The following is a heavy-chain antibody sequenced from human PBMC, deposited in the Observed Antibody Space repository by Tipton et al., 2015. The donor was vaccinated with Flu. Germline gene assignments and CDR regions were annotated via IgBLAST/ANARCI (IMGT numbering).Heavy chain of an antibody. CDR1: GYSFTSYW. CDR2: IDPGDSDT. J-gene: IGHJ6*02. D-gene: IGHD6-13*01. CDR3: ASAAAANSNYYYGMDV. Sequence: QLVQSGPEVKKPGESPKISCKGSGYSFTSYWIGWVRQMPGKALEWLGIIDPGDSDTSYSPSFQGQVTISADKSISTAYLQWSSLKAADTAMYYCASAAAANSNYYYGMDVWGQGTTVTVSS. V-gene: IGHV5-51*03.